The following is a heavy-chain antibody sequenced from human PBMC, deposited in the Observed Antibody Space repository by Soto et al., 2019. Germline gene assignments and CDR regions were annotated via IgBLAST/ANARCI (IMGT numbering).Heavy chain of an antibody. D-gene: IGHD2-8*02. CDR2: INKSRST. V-gene: IGHV4-31*03. J-gene: IGHJ4*02. Sequence: TLSLTCTVSGGSISSGGYYWSWIRQHPGKGLKWIGKINKSRSTNYNPSLKSRVTISVGTSKNKISLKLTSVTAADTAVYYCARDKITGLFDYWGQGTLVTVSS. CDR3: ARDKITGLFDY. CDR1: GGSISSGGYY.